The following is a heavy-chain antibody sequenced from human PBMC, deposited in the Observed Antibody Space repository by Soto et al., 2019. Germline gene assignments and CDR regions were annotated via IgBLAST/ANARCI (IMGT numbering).Heavy chain of an antibody. CDR1: GFTCNAYS. J-gene: IGHJ6*02. CDR3: ANDREGLSGRRRSYVYYGMDA. CDR2: ISYDGHHE. D-gene: IGHD3-16*01. V-gene: IGHV3-30*04. Sequence: QVQLEESGGGGVQPGTSLRLSCAASGFTCNAYSMHWVRQAPGKGLEWVAVISYDGHHEYYVDSVKGRFTISRDNPKNAVVLQMNSLTVEDTAGYFGANDREGLSGRRRSYVYYGMDAWGQGTTVIVS.